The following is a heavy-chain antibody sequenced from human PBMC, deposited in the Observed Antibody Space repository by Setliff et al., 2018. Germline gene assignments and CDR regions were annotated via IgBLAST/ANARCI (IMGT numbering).Heavy chain of an antibody. CDR2: ISGGST. CDR1: GFTVSSNE. Sequence: GSLRLSCAASGFTVSSNEMSWVRQAPGKGLEWVSSISGGSTYYADSRKGRFTISRDNSKNTLHLQMNNLRAEDTAVYFCARGPQTSFGSGSFGADDAFDIWGQGTMVTVSS. D-gene: IGHD3-10*01. CDR3: ARGPQTSFGSGSFGADDAFDI. V-gene: IGHV3-66*01. J-gene: IGHJ3*02.